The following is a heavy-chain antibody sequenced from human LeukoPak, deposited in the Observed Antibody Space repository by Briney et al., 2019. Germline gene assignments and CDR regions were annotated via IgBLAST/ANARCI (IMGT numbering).Heavy chain of an antibody. CDR1: GGSFSGYY. D-gene: IGHD2-2*01. CDR2: INHSGST. CDR3: ARAMPDCSSTSCYSV. Sequence: SETLSLTCAVYGGSFSGYYWSWIRQPPGKGLEWIGEINHSGSTNYTPSPKSRVTISVDTSKNQFSLKLSSVTAADTAVYYCARAMPDCSSTSCYSVWGQGTLVTVSS. J-gene: IGHJ4*02. V-gene: IGHV4-34*01.